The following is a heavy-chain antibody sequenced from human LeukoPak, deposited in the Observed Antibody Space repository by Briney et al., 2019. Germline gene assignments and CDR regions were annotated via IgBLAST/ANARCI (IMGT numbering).Heavy chain of an antibody. CDR3: ARDRGLDIAAAGKFRHYYYYMDV. Sequence: ASVKVSCKASGYTFTGYYMHWVRQAPGQGLEWMGWINPNSGGTNYAQKFQGRVTMTRDTSISTAYMELSRLRSDDTAVYYCARDRGLDIAAAGKFRHYYYYMDVWGKGTTVTVS. V-gene: IGHV1-2*02. D-gene: IGHD6-13*01. CDR2: INPNSGGT. CDR1: GYTFTGYY. J-gene: IGHJ6*03.